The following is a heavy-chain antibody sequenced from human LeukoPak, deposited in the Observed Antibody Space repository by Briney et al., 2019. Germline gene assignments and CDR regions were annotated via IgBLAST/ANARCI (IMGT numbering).Heavy chain of an antibody. CDR2: VSYSGST. Sequence: SETLSLTCTVSGASITNSNTYWPWIRQFPGKGLEWIGYVSYSGSTLYNPSLRSRVIISSDTSKNQFFLKLNSVTAADRALYFCARGPALVRANWYFDPWGRGILVTVSS. V-gene: IGHV4-31*03. CDR1: GASITNSNTY. J-gene: IGHJ2*01. CDR3: ARGPALVRANWYFDP. D-gene: IGHD3-10*01.